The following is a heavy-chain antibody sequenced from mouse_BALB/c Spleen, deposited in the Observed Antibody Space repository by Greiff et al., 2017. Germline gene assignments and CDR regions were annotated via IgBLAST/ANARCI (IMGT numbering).Heavy chain of an antibody. V-gene: IGHV3-2*02. CDR2: ISYSGST. CDR1: GYSITSDYA. J-gene: IGHJ3*01. Sequence: EVQLQESGPGLVKPSQSLSLTCTVTGYSITSDYAWHWIRQFPGNTLEWMGYISYSGSTSYNPSLKSRISITRDTSKNQFFLQLNSVTTEDTATYYCARGATAGWFAYWGQGTLVTVSA. CDR3: ARGATAGWFAY. D-gene: IGHD1-2*01.